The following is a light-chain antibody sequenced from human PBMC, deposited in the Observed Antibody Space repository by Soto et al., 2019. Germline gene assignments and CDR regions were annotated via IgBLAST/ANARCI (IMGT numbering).Light chain of an antibody. J-gene: IGLJ1*01. CDR2: EVF. Sequence: QSALTQPPSASGSPGQSVTISCTGTSSDIGGYNYVSWYQHHPGKAPRLLIDEVFKRPLGVPNRFSGSKSGNRASLTVSGLQADDEADYYCTSYAGYNNFVFGTGTKVT. V-gene: IGLV2-8*01. CDR1: SSDIGGYNY. CDR3: TSYAGYNNFV.